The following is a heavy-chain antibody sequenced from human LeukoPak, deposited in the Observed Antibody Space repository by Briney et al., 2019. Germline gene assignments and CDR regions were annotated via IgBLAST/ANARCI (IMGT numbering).Heavy chain of an antibody. J-gene: IGHJ5*02. D-gene: IGHD3-3*01. CDR1: GYTISSGYY. CDR3: ARQYQLRFLEWSSPYIWFDP. CDR2: IYHSGST. Sequence: PSETLSLTCAVSGYTISSGYYWGWIRQPPGKGLEWIGSIYHSGSTYYNPSLKSRVTISVDTSKNQFSLKLSSVTAADTAVYYCARQYQLRFLEWSSPYIWFDPWGQGTLVTVSS. V-gene: IGHV4-38-2*01.